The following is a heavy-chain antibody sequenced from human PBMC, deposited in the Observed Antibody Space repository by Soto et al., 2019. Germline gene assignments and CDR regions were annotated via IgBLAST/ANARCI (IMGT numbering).Heavy chain of an antibody. J-gene: IGHJ4*02. Sequence: QVQLQESGPGLVKPSQTLSLTCTVSCGSISSGCHYWSWIRQHRAKGLEWIGYIYYSGSTYYNPSLQSRVTISVDTSKNQFSLQLSSVTAADTAVYYCARGSVVAATLFDYWGQGTLVTVSS. CDR1: CGSISSGCHY. CDR3: ARGSVVAATLFDY. D-gene: IGHD2-15*01. CDR2: IYYSGST. V-gene: IGHV4-31*03.